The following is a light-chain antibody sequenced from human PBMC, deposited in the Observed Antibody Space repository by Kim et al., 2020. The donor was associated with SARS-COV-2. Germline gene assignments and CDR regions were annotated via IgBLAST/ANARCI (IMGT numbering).Light chain of an antibody. J-gene: IGKJ4*01. Sequence: APGERAPPSTRASQSVSSNLAWYQQKPGQAPRLLIYDASNRATGIPARFSGSGSGTDFTLTISSREPEDFAVYYCQQRSNWPPLTFGGGTKVDIK. V-gene: IGKV3-11*01. CDR1: QSVSSN. CDR2: DAS. CDR3: QQRSNWPPLT.